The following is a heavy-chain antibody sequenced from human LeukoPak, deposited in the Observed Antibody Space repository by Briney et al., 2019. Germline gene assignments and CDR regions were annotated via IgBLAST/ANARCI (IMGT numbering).Heavy chain of an antibody. Sequence: GGSLRLSCAASGFTFSSYGMSWVRQAPGKGLEYVSAISSNGGSTYYAKSVKGRFTISRDNSKNTLYLQMGSLRAEDMAVYYCARDHADSYYDILPGYPFDYWGQGTLVTVSS. J-gene: IGHJ4*02. CDR1: GFTFSSYG. D-gene: IGHD3-9*01. CDR2: ISSNGGST. V-gene: IGHV3-64*01. CDR3: ARDHADSYYDILPGYPFDY.